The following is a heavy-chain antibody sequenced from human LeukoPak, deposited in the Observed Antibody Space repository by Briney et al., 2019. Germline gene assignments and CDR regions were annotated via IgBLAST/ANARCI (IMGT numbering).Heavy chain of an antibody. CDR2: MSSGSRYI. CDR1: GFTFTTYA. J-gene: IGHJ4*02. V-gene: IGHV3-21*06. CDR3: ARDRPTGASRIFVVQ. D-gene: IGHD2-15*01. Sequence: KSAGSLRLSCTASGFTFTTYAMTWVRQAPGKGLEWISSMSSGSRYIYYADSVRGRFTISRDNTRNSLYLAMNNLRAEDTAIYYCARDRPTGASRIFVVQWGQGAPVTVSS.